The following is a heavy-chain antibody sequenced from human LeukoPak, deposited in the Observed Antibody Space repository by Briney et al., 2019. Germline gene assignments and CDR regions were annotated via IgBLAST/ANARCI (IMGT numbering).Heavy chain of an antibody. J-gene: IGHJ4*02. CDR2: INHSGST. V-gene: IGHV4-34*01. CDR3: ARKASIRGGFH. CDR1: GGSFSGYY. D-gene: IGHD2-2*01. Sequence: SETLSLTCAVYGGSFSGYYWSWLRQPPGKGLEWIGEINHSGSTNYNPSLKSRITISVDTSRNQFSLKLISVTAADTAVYYCARKASIRGGFHWGQGTLVTVSS.